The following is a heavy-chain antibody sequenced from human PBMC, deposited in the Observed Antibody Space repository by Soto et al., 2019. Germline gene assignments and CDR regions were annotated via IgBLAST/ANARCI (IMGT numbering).Heavy chain of an antibody. J-gene: IGHJ6*02. CDR3: ARYYDSSGYHEYYYYGMDV. Sequence: GGSLRLSCAASGFTFSSYAMSWVRQAPGKGLEWVSAISGSGGSTYYADSVKGRFTISRDNSKNTLYLQMNSLRAEDTAVYYCARYYDSSGYHEYYYYGMDVWGQGTTVTVSS. D-gene: IGHD3-22*01. CDR2: ISGSGGST. V-gene: IGHV3-23*01. CDR1: GFTFSSYA.